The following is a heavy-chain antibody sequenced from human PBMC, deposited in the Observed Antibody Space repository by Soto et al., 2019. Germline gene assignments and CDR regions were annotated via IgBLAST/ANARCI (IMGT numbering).Heavy chain of an antibody. D-gene: IGHD3-22*01. CDR3: ARDGTLYDSSAYYYLY. V-gene: IGHV1-69*13. CDR2: ITPMFGTP. Sequence: SVNVSFKASGYTFTSYYMHWVRQAPGQGLEWMGGITPMFGTPNYAQKFQGRVTITADESTSTAYMELSSLRSEDAAMYYCARDGTLYDSSAYYYLYWGQGTLVTVSS. CDR1: GYTFTSYY. J-gene: IGHJ4*02.